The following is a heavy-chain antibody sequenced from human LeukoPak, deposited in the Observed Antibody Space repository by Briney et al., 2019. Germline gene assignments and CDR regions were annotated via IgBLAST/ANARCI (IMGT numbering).Heavy chain of an antibody. Sequence: ASVNVSCKASGGTFSSYAIRWVRQAPGQGLEWKGGIIPIFGTANYAQKFQGRVTITTDESTSTAYMELSSLSSEDTAVYYCPRGLGIADNFDYWGQGTLVTVSS. CDR2: IIPIFGTA. CDR3: PRGLGIADNFDY. CDR1: GGTFSSYA. D-gene: IGHD6-13*01. V-gene: IGHV1-69*05. J-gene: IGHJ4*02.